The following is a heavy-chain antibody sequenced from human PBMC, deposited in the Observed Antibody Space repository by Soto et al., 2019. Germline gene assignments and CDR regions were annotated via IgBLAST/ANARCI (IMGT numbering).Heavy chain of an antibody. V-gene: IGHV3-23*01. CDR3: ALVPAARSVLQYYFDY. CDR2: ISGSDGST. Sequence: GGSLRLSCAASGFTFSSYAMSWVRQAPGKGLEWVSAISGSDGSTYYADSVKGRFTISRDNSKNTLYLQMNSLRAEDTAVYYCALVPAARSVLQYYFDYWGQGTLVTVSS. D-gene: IGHD2-2*01. J-gene: IGHJ4*02. CDR1: GFTFSSYA.